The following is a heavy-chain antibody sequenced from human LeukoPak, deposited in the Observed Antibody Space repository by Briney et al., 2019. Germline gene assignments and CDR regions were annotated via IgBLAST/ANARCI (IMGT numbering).Heavy chain of an antibody. D-gene: IGHD3-22*01. CDR3: ARLSTPTYYYDSSGYYGPSLNY. CDR2: ISRSSSYI. J-gene: IGHJ4*02. Sequence: GGSLRLSCAASGFTFSSYSMNWVRQAPGKGLEWVSSISRSSSYIYYADSVKGRFTISRDNAKNSLYLQMNSLRAEDTAVYYCARLSTPTYYYDSSGYYGPSLNYWGQGTLVTVSS. CDR1: GFTFSSYS. V-gene: IGHV3-21*01.